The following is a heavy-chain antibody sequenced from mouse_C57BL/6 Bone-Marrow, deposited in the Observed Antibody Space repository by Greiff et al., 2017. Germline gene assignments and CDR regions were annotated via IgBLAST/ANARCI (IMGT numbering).Heavy chain of an antibody. D-gene: IGHD2-5*01. J-gene: IGHJ3*01. V-gene: IGHV1-52*01. Sequence: QVQLQQPGAELVRPGSSVKLSCKASGYTFTSYWMHWVKQRPIQGLEWIGNIDPSDSETHYNQKFKDKATLTVDKSSSTAYMQLSSLTSEDSAVYYGARSPAYYSNSGFAYWGQGTLVTVSA. CDR3: ARSPAYYSNSGFAY. CDR1: GYTFTSYW. CDR2: IDPSDSET.